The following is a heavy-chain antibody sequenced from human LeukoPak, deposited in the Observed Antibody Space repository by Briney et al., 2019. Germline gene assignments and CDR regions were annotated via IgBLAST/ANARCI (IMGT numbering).Heavy chain of an antibody. Sequence: SETLSLTCTVSGGSISSGGYYWSWIRQHPGKGLEWIGYIYYSGSTYYNPSLKSRVTISVDTSKNQFSLKLTSLTAADTAVYYCARAAAAGPHYYYGMDVWGKGTTVTVSS. V-gene: IGHV4-31*03. D-gene: IGHD6-13*01. CDR3: ARAAAAGPHYYYGMDV. CDR1: GGSISSGGYY. CDR2: IYYSGST. J-gene: IGHJ6*04.